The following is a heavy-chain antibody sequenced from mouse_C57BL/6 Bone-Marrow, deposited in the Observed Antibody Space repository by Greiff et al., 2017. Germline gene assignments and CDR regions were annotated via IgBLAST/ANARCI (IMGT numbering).Heavy chain of an antibody. CDR1: GFTFSDYS. CDR2: ISNGGGST. D-gene: IGHD2-1*01. J-gene: IGHJ3*01. Sequence: DVHLVESGGGLVQPGGSLKLSCAASGFTFSDYSMYWVRQTPEKRLEWVAYISNGGGSTYYPDTVKGRFTISRDNAKNTLYLQMSRLKSEDTAMYYCARQGYGNFWFAYWGQGTLVTVSA. V-gene: IGHV5-12*01. CDR3: ARQGYGNFWFAY.